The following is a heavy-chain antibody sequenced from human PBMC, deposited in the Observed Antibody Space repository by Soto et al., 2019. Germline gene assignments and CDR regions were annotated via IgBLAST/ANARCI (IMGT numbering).Heavy chain of an antibody. CDR2: ISAYNGNT. Sequence: QVQLVQSGAEVKKPGASVKVSCKASGYTFTSYSISWVRHAPGQGLEWMGWISAYNGNTNYAQKLQGRVTMTTDTSTSTAHMELRSLRSDDTAVYYCARDRGTYGMDVWGQGTTVTVSS. V-gene: IGHV1-18*01. J-gene: IGHJ6*02. CDR1: GYTFTSYS. CDR3: ARDRGTYGMDV.